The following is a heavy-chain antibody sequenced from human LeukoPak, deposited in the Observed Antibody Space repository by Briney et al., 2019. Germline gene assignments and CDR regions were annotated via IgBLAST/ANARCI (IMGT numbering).Heavy chain of an antibody. J-gene: IGHJ3*02. D-gene: IGHD1-26*01. CDR3: ARGILWELQVYAFDI. Sequence: PTGGSLRLSCAASGFTFSSYWMSWVRQAPGKGLEWVANIKQDGSEKYYVDSVKGRFTISRDNAKNSLYLQMNSLRAEDTAVYYCARGILWELQVYAFDIWGQGTMVTVSS. CDR2: IKQDGSEK. CDR1: GFTFSSYW. V-gene: IGHV3-7*01.